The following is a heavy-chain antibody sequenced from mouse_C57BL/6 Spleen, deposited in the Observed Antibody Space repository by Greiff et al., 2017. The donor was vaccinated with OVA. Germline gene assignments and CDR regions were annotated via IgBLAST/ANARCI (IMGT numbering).Heavy chain of an antibody. CDR2: IDPSDSYT. CDR1: GYTFTSYW. CDR3: ARGYYYCSSHYFDY. J-gene: IGHJ2*01. D-gene: IGHD1-1*01. V-gene: IGHV1-69*01. Sequence: VQLQQPGAELVMPGASVKLSCKASGYTFTSYWMHWVKQRPGQGLEWIGEIDPSDSYTNYNQKFKGKSTLTVDKSSSTAYMQLSSLTSEDSAVYYCARGYYYCSSHYFDYWGQGTTLTVSS.